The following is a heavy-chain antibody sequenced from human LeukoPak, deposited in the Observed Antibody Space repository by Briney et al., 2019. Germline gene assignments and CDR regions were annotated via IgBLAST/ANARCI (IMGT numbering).Heavy chain of an antibody. CDR3: ARHPAWSGYPLYYFDY. V-gene: IGHV6-1*01. D-gene: IGHD3-3*01. CDR2: TYYRSKWYN. CDR1: GDSVSSNSAA. Sequence: SQTLSLTCAISGDSVSSNSAAWNWIRQSPSRGLEWLGRTYYRSKWYNDYAVSVKSRITINPDTSKNQFSLKLSSVTAADTAVYYCARHPAWSGYPLYYFDYWGQGTLVTVSS. J-gene: IGHJ4*02.